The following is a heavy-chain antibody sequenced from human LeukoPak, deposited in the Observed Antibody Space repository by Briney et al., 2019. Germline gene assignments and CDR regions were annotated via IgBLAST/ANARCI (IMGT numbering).Heavy chain of an antibody. J-gene: IGHJ4*02. Sequence: ASVKVSCKASGGTFISYAISWVRQAPGQGLEWMGGIIPIFGTANYAQKFQGRVTMTRDTSTSTVYMELSSLRSEDTAVYYCARDGLSLYYDSSGSFDYWGQGTLVTVSS. CDR2: IIPIFGTA. CDR3: ARDGLSLYYDSSGSFDY. V-gene: IGHV1-69*05. CDR1: GGTFISYA. D-gene: IGHD3-22*01.